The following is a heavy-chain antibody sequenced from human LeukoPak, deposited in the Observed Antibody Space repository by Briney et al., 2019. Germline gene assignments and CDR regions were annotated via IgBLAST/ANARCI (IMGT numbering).Heavy chain of an antibody. V-gene: IGHV4-34*01. D-gene: IGHD3-10*01. J-gene: IGHJ4*02. CDR1: GGSFSGYY. CDR2: INHSGST. Sequence: SETLSLTCAVYGGSFSGYYWSWIRQPPGRGLEWIGGINHSGSTNYNPSLKSRVTISVDTSKNQFSLKLSSVTAADTAVYYCARGARNLWFGEPYYFDYWGQGTLVTVSS. CDR3: ARGARNLWFGEPYYFDY.